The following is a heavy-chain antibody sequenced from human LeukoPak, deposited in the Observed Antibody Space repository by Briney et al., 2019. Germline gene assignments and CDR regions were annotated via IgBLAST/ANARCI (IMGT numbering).Heavy chain of an antibody. CDR2: IYTSGST. V-gene: IGHV4-4*07. CDR3: ARDYSNYVFDY. D-gene: IGHD4-11*01. J-gene: IGHJ4*02. Sequence: KSSETPSLTCTVSGGSISSYYWSWIRQPAGKGLEWIGRIYTSGSTNYNPSLKSPVTMSVDTSKNQFSLKLSSVTAADTAVYYCARDYSNYVFDYWGQGTLVTVSS. CDR1: GGSISSYY.